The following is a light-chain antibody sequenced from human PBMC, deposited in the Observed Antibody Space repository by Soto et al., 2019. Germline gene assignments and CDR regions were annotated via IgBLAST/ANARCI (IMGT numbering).Light chain of an antibody. V-gene: IGLV2-14*01. J-gene: IGLJ3*02. CDR1: SSDVGGYNY. CDR3: ISYTSSSTWV. Sequence: QSALTQPASVSGSPGQSITISCTGTSSDVGGYNYVSWYQQHPGKAPKLVIYEVSNRPSGVSDRFSGSRSGNTASLTISGLQAEDESDYYCISYTSSSTWVFGGGTKVTVL. CDR2: EVS.